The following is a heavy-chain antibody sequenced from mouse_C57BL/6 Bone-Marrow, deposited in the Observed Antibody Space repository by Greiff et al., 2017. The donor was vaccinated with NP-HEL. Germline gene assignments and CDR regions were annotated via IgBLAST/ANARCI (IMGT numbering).Heavy chain of an antibody. CDR3: ARFITTVDY. CDR1: GYAFSSSW. J-gene: IGHJ2*01. D-gene: IGHD1-1*01. V-gene: IGHV1-82*01. Sequence: QVQLQQSGPELVKPGASVKISCKASGYAFSSSWMNWVKQRPGKGLEWIGRIYPGDGDTNYNGKFKGKATLTADKSSSTAYMQLSSLTSEDSAVYFCARFITTVDYWGQGTTLTVSS. CDR2: IYPGDGDT.